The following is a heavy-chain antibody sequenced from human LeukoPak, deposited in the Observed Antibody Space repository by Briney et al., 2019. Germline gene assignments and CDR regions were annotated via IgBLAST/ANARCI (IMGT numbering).Heavy chain of an antibody. J-gene: IGHJ6*02. CDR1: GFTFSSYW. CDR3: ARGNYYAMDV. CDR2: INSDGTTT. Sequence: GGSLRLSYAASGFTFSSYWMHWVRQAPGKGLVWVSRINSDGTTTNYADSVKGRFTISRDNAKNTLFLQMNSLRAEDTAVYYCARGNYYAMDVWGQGTTVTVSS. V-gene: IGHV3-74*01.